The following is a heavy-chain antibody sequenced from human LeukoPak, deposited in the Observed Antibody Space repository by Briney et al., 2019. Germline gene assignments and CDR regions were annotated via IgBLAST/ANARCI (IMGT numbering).Heavy chain of an antibody. CDR2: ISGYNGNT. Sequence: ASVKVSCKTSGYTFTTYGISWVRQAPGQGLEWMGWISGYNGNTNYALKLQGRVTMTTDTSTTAAYMELRSLRSDDTAVYYCARDGYDSSENYDAFDIWGQGTMVTVSS. CDR1: GYTFTTYG. CDR3: ARDGYDSSENYDAFDI. J-gene: IGHJ3*02. D-gene: IGHD3-22*01. V-gene: IGHV1-18*01.